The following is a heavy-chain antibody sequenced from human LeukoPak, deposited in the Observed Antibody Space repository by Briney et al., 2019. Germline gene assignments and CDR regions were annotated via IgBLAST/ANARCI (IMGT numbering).Heavy chain of an antibody. J-gene: IGHJ3*02. CDR1: GGSLSSSNYY. Sequence: SETLSLTCTVSGGSLSSSNYYWGWIRQPPGKGLEWIATLYHSGSTYYNPSLKSRVTISVYTSKNQFSLKLSSVTAADTPVYYCARHIYSGTDGDAFDIWGQGTMVTVSS. V-gene: IGHV4-39*01. CDR2: LYHSGST. D-gene: IGHD1-26*01. CDR3: ARHIYSGTDGDAFDI.